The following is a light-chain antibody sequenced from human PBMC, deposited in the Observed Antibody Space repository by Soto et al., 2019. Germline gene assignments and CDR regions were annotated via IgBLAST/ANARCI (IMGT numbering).Light chain of an antibody. CDR3: QQYYSYPWT. J-gene: IGKJ1*01. V-gene: IGKV1-8*01. CDR2: AAS. Sequence: ALRMTQSPSSFSASTGDRVTITCRASQGISSYLAWYQQKPGKAPKLLIYAASTFQSGVPSRFSGSGSGTDFTLTISCLQSEDFATYYCQQYYSYPWTFGQGTKVEIK. CDR1: QGISSY.